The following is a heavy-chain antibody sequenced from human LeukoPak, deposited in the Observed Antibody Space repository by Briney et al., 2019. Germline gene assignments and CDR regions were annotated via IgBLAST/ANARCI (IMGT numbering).Heavy chain of an antibody. V-gene: IGHV7-4-1*02. CDR2: INTNTGNP. CDR1: GYTFNRYA. Sequence: ASVKVSCKASGYTFNRYAMNWVRQAPGQGLEWMGWINTNTGNPTYAQGFTGRFVFSSDTSVSTAYLQISSLKAEDTAVYYCARAPTYYSNHDASWFDPWGQGTLVTVSS. CDR3: ARAPTYYSNHDASWFDP. J-gene: IGHJ5*02. D-gene: IGHD4-11*01.